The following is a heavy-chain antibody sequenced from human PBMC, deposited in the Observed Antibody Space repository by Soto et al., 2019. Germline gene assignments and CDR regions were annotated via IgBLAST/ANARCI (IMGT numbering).Heavy chain of an antibody. V-gene: IGHV3-66*01. CDR1: GFTVSSNY. D-gene: IGHD2-15*01. Sequence: GGSLRLSCAASGFTVSSNYMSWVRQAPGKGLEWVSVIYSGGSTYYADSGKGRFTISGDNSKNTLYLQMNSLRAEDTAVYYCATHGYCSGGSCYSGVRGDAFDIWGQGTMVTVSS. CDR2: IYSGGST. J-gene: IGHJ3*02. CDR3: ATHGYCSGGSCYSGVRGDAFDI.